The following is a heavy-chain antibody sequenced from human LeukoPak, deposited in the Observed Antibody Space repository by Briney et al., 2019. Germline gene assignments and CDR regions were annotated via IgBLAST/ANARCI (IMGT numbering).Heavy chain of an antibody. J-gene: IGHJ6*02. Sequence: PGRSLRLSCAASGFTFSTFVMHWVRQAPGEGLEWVAVISYDGSNKFYADSVKGRFTISRDNSKNTLYLQMNSLRAEDTAVYYCARGGYGSGSYSYYFYGMDVWGQGTTATVSS. D-gene: IGHD3-10*01. CDR1: GFTFSTFV. CDR2: ISYDGSNK. V-gene: IGHV3-30*04. CDR3: ARGGYGSGSYSYYFYGMDV.